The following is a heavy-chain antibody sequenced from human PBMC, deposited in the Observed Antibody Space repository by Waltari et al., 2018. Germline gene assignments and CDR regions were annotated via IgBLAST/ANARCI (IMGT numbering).Heavy chain of an antibody. Sequence: QVQLQESGPGLVKPSQTLSLTCPVSGGSISSGAYYWRWIRQPPGKGLEWIGYIYYSGSTYYNPSLKSRVTISVDTSKNQFSLKLSSVTAADTAVYYCARDSIAAAADDGGYWGQGTLVTVSS. V-gene: IGHV4-30-4*08. CDR3: ARDSIAAAADDGGY. J-gene: IGHJ4*02. CDR2: IYYSGST. CDR1: GGSISSGAYY. D-gene: IGHD6-13*01.